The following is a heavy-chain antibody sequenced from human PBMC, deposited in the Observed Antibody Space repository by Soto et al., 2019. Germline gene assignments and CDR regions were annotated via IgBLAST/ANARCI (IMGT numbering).Heavy chain of an antibody. D-gene: IGHD2-15*01. J-gene: IGHJ6*01. V-gene: IGHV1-69*13. CDR1: GGTFSSYA. Sequence: GASVKVSCKASGGTFSSYAISWVRQAPGQGLEWMGGIIPIFGTANYAQKFQGRVTITADESTSTAYMELSSLRSEDTAVYYCARDHPGGLHCSGGSCYLAYRYDRQDGMDVWGQGTTDTVSS. CDR2: IIPIFGTA. CDR3: ARDHPGGLHCSGGSCYLAYRYDRQDGMDV.